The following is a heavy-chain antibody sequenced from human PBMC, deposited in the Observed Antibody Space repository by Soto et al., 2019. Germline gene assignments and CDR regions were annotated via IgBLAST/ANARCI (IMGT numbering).Heavy chain of an antibody. CDR3: AKGPIFGVVIDFDY. J-gene: IGHJ4*02. CDR2: ISYDGSNK. D-gene: IGHD3-3*01. CDR1: GFTFSSYG. Sequence: GGSLRLSCAASGFTFSSYGMHWVRQAPGKWLEWVAVISYDGSNKYYADSVKGRFTISRDNSKNTLYLQMNSLRAEDTAVYYCAKGPIFGVVIDFDYWGQGXLVTVYS. V-gene: IGHV3-30*18.